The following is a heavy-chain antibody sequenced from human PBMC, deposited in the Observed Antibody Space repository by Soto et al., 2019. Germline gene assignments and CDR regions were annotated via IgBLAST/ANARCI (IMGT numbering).Heavy chain of an antibody. Sequence: QVQLQESGPGLVKPSQTLSLTCTVSGGSISSGGYYWSWIRQHPGKGLEWVSGLNWNSATIDYADSVKGRFTISRDNAKNSLYLQMNNLRPDDTALYFCVKDQGSGSYFPGCLEAWGRGTPVTVSS. J-gene: IGHJ5*02. CDR1: GGSISSGGYY. V-gene: IGHV4-31*03. CDR2: LNWNSATI. D-gene: IGHD3-10*01. CDR3: VKDQGSGSYFPGCLEA.